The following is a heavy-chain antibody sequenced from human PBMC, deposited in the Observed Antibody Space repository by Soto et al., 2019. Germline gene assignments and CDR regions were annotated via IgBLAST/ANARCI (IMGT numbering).Heavy chain of an antibody. CDR2: IYYSGST. D-gene: IGHD5-18*01. CDR3: ARGGYSYGYATDY. Sequence: SETLSLTCTVSGGSISSGGYYWSWIRQHPGKGLEWIGYIYYSGSTYYNPSLKSRVTISVDRSKNQFSLKLSSVTAADTAVYYCARGGYSYGYATDYWGQGTLVTVSS. J-gene: IGHJ4*02. CDR1: GGSISSGGYY. V-gene: IGHV4-31*03.